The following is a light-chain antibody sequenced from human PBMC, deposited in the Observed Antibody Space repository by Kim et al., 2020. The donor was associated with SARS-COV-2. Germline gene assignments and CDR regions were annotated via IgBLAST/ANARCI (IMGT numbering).Light chain of an antibody. V-gene: IGLV2-11*03. CDR1: NSDVGGYES. CDR3: CSYAGSYTWV. Sequence: GQSVTISCTGTNSDVGGYESVSWYQQHPGKAPKLVIFDVNKVPSGVTDRFYGSKSGTTASLTIYRLQAEDEADYFCCSYAGSYTWVFGGGTQLTVL. CDR2: DVN. J-gene: IGLJ3*02.